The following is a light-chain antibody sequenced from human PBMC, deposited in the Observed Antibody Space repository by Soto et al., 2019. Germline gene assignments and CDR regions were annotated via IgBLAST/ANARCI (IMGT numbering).Light chain of an antibody. V-gene: IGLV2-11*01. J-gene: IGLJ3*02. CDR3: SSYAGSHTYEV. Sequence: QSALTQPRSVSGSLGQSVTISCTGTSSDVGAYDFVSWYQQNPGKAPRLIIFDVIKRPSGVPDRFSGSKSGNTASLTISGLQSEDEAVYHCSSYAGSHTYEVFGGGTKVTVL. CDR2: DVI. CDR1: SSDVGAYDF.